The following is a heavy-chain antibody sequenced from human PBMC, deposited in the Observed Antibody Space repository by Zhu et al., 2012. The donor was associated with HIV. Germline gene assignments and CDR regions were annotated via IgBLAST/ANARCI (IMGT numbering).Heavy chain of an antibody. J-gene: IGHJ4*02. Sequence: EVQLLESGGSLVQPGGSLRISCETSGFSFTNYAMTWVRQVPGKGLEWLSGTSKSGGNTYYADSVKGRFTSSRDNSKNTLYLQMNSLRAEDTAIYYCATSRPLFEASGSSYFIHWGQGNLGPPSPQ. V-gene: IGHV3-23*01. CDR2: TSKSGGNT. CDR3: ATSRPLFEASGSSYFIH. D-gene: IGHD3-22*01. CDR1: GFSFTNYA.